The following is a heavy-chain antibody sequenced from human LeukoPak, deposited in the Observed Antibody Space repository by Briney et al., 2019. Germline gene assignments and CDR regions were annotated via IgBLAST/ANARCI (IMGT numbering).Heavy chain of an antibody. CDR1: GGSISSYY. V-gene: IGHV4-4*07. Sequence: SETLSLTCTVSGGSISSYYWSWIRQPAGKGLEWIGRIYTSGSTNYNPSLKSRVTMSVDTSKNQFSLKLSSVTAADTAVYYCARVGRVLEDNWFDPWGQGTLVTVSS. J-gene: IGHJ5*02. CDR3: ARVGRVLEDNWFDP. D-gene: IGHD1-1*01. CDR2: IYTSGST.